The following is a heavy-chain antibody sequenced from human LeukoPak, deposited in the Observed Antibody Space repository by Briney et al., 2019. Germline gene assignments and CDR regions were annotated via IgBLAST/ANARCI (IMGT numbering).Heavy chain of an antibody. CDR2: IRSKAYGGTT. J-gene: IGHJ4*02. D-gene: IGHD3-9*01. CDR3: TRERGILTGYYHDY. V-gene: IGHV3-49*04. CDR1: GFTFGDYA. Sequence: GGSLRLSCTASGFTFGDYAMSWVRQAPGKGLEWVGFIRSKAYGGTTEYAASVKGRFTISRDDSKSIAYLQMNSLKTEDTAVCYCTRERGILTGYYHDYWGQGTLVTVSS.